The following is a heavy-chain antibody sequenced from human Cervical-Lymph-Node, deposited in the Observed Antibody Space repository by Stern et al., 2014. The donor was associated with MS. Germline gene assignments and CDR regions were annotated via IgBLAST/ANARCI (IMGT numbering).Heavy chain of an antibody. CDR1: GATFSTNG. CDR2: IVPIFEKS. D-gene: IGHD4-23*01. CDR3: AREHHGGNFAA. Sequence: QMQLVQSGAEVKKPWSSVKVSCKVSGATFSTNGISWVRQGPGQGLEWMGAIVPIFEKSNYAQKFRSRVSITADESTNTAYMELTSLTSEDTGVYYCAREHHGGNFAAWGQGTLVTVSS. V-gene: IGHV1-69*01. J-gene: IGHJ5*02.